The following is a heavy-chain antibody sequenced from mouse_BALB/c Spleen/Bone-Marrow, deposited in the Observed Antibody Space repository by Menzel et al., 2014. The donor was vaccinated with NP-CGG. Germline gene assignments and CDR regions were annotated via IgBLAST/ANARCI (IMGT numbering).Heavy chain of an antibody. Sequence: VQLKESGAELVRSGASVKLSCTASGFNIKDYYMHWVKQRPEQGLEWIGWIDPENGDTEYAPKFQGKATMTADTSSNTAYLQLSSLTSEDTAVHYCNAREAMDYWGQGTSVTVSS. CDR3: NAREAMDY. CDR1: GFNIKDYY. CDR2: IDPENGDT. J-gene: IGHJ4*01. V-gene: IGHV14-4*02.